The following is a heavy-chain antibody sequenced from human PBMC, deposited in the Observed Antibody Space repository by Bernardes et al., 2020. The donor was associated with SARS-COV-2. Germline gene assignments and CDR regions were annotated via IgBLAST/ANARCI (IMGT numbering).Heavy chain of an antibody. V-gene: IGHV4-39*01. J-gene: IGHJ5*02. Sequence: SETLSLTCTVSGDSISRSTYHWGWIRQPPGKGLEWIGTLHHRGTTYYNPSLESRVTISVDSSVNHVSLTLTSVTAEDTAVYYCAKQGGSTSWYSYDWFDTWGQGTLVTVSS. CDR3: AKQGGSTSWYSYDWFDT. CDR1: GDSISRSTYH. CDR2: LHHRGTT. D-gene: IGHD6-13*01.